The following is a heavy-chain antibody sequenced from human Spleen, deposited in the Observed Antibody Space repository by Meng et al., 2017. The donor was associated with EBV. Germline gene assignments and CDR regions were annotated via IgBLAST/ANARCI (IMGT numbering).Heavy chain of an antibody. CDR1: GYRFTNYA. Sequence: QGQLVQSGPELKKPWASMKVSCKASGYRFTNYAMTWVRQAPGQGLEWMGWINTNTGHPTYAQGFTGRFVFSLDTSVRTTYLQISNLKAEDTAVYYCARDSTENLDYWGQGTLVTVSS. V-gene: IGHV7-4-1*02. J-gene: IGHJ4*02. CDR2: INTNTGHP. D-gene: IGHD4-17*01. CDR3: ARDSTENLDY.